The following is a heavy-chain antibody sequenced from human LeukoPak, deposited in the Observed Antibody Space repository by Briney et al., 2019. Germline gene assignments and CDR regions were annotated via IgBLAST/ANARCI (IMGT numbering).Heavy chain of an antibody. Sequence: GGSLRLSCAASGFTFSNYAMSWVRQAPGKGLEWVSASGSGGSTYYADSVKGRFTISRDNSKNRLYLQMNSLRAEDTAVYYCAKRPRGNYLDPFDYWGQGTLVTVSS. V-gene: IGHV3-23*01. CDR3: AKRPRGNYLDPFDY. CDR2: SGSGGST. D-gene: IGHD3-10*01. CDR1: GFTFSNYA. J-gene: IGHJ4*02.